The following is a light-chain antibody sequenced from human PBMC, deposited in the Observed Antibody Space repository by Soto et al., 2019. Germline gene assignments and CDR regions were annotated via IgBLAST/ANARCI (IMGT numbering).Light chain of an antibody. CDR2: AAS. J-gene: IGKJ3*01. CDR3: QKYNNDPFT. Sequence: DIQMTQSPSSLSASVGDRVTITCRASQGIRNYLAWYQQKPGKVPKLLIYAASTLQSGVPSRFSGSGSGTDFTLTISSLQPEDVATYYCQKYNNDPFTFGPGTKVDIK. CDR1: QGIRNY. V-gene: IGKV1-27*01.